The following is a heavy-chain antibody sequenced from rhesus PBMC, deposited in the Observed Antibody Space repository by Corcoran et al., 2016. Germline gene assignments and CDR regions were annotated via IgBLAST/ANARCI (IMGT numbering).Heavy chain of an antibody. CDR1: GGSISSGYYY. J-gene: IGHJ4*01. Sequence: QVQLQESGPGLVKPSETLSLTCAVSGGSISSGYYYWSWIRQPPGKGLEWIGYITYRGSTSYNPSLKSRVTISRDTSKNQFSLKLSFVTAADTAVYYCARDRNGWNNVSYWGQGVLVTVSS. D-gene: IGHD1-20*01. V-gene: IGHV4-122*02. CDR3: ARDRNGWNNVSY. CDR2: ITYRGST.